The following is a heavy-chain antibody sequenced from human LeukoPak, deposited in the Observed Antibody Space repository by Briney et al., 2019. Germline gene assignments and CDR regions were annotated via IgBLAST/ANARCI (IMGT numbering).Heavy chain of an antibody. CDR3: TRGGQAGTGDL. CDR1: GFTFRSYW. CDR2: IKQDGSET. V-gene: IGHV3-7*01. J-gene: IGHJ5*02. D-gene: IGHD3-10*01. Sequence: GGSLRLSCAASGFTFRSYWMTWVRQSPGKGLEWVANIKQDGSETYHVDSVKGRFTISRDNAKDSLYLEMNSLRAEDTAVYYCTRGGQAGTGDLWGQGTLVTVSS.